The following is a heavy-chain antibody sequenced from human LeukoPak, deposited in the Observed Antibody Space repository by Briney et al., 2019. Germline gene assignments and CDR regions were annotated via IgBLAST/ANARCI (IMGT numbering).Heavy chain of an antibody. CDR2: ISSSSSYI. Sequence: GGSLRLSCAASGFTFSSYSMNWVRQAPGKGLEWVSSISSSSSYIYYADSVKGRFTISRDNSKNTLYLQMNSLTTEDTALYYCAKDPSSGWYRWSMDVWGQGTTVTVSS. V-gene: IGHV3-21*01. D-gene: IGHD6-19*01. J-gene: IGHJ6*02. CDR3: AKDPSSGWYRWSMDV. CDR1: GFTFSSYS.